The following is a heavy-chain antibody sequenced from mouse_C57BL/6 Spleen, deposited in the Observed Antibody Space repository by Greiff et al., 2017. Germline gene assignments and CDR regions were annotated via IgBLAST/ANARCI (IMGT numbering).Heavy chain of an antibody. CDR2: INPSNGGT. CDR1: GYTFTSYW. CDR3: ARSCRLLSYYYAIDY. V-gene: IGHV1-53*01. D-gene: IGHD2-3*01. Sequence: QVQLQQPGTELVKPGASVKLSCKASGYTFTSYWMHWVKQRPGKGLEWIGNINPSNGGTNYNEKLKSKATLTVDKSSSTAYMQLSCLTSEDSAVYYCARSCRLLSYYYAIDYWGQGPSVTVSS. J-gene: IGHJ4*01.